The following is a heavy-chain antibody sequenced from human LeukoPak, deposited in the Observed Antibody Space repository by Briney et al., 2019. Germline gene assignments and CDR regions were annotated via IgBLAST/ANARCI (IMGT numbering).Heavy chain of an antibody. CDR2: IYTSGST. CDR1: GGSISSYY. D-gene: IGHD6-13*01. J-gene: IGHJ4*02. Sequence: SETLSLTCTVSGGSISSYYWSWIRQPAGKGLEWIGRIYTSGSTNYNPSLKSRVTMSVDTSNNQFSLKLSSVTAADTAVYYCARVAAAGSFFDYWGQGTLVTVSS. V-gene: IGHV4-4*07. CDR3: ARVAAAGSFFDY.